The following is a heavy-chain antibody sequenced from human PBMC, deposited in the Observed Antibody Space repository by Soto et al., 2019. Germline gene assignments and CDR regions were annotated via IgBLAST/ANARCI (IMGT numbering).Heavy chain of an antibody. D-gene: IGHD1-26*01. CDR2: ISYDGSIQ. V-gene: IGHV3-30-3*01. Sequence: QVQLVESGGGVVQPGRSLRLSCAASGFTFSDYAMPWVRQAPGKGLEWVAVISYDGSIQYYADSVKGRFTISRDNSKNTLYLQMNSLRADDTALYYCARGHIVGANKIYFDFWGQGTLVTVSS. CDR1: GFTFSDYA. J-gene: IGHJ4*02. CDR3: ARGHIVGANKIYFDF.